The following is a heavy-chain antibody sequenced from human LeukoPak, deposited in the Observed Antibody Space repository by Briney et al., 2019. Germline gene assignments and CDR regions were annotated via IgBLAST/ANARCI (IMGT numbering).Heavy chain of an antibody. J-gene: IGHJ4*02. CDR2: IDPEDGQV. CDR3: ARVTGLLQLDY. Sequence: VKISCKASGYTFKDCNMHWVQQAPGKGIEWMGRIDPEDGQVIYGETFRGRVTISADTSEDTIHMELTSLTSDDTAMYFCARVTGLLQLDYWGQGTLVTVSS. D-gene: IGHD1-26*01. CDR1: GYTFKDCN. V-gene: IGHV1-69-2*01.